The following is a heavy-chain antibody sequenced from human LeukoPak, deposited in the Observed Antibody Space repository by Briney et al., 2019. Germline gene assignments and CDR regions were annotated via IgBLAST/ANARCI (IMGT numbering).Heavy chain of an antibody. J-gene: IGHJ4*02. V-gene: IGHV3-48*03. D-gene: IGHD6-19*01. CDR3: ARDSGGSSGWNRFDY. Sequence: GESLRLSCAASGFTFSSYEMNWVRQAPGKGLEWVSYISSSGSTIYYADSVKGRFTISRDNAKNSLYLQMNSLKAEDTAVYYCARDSGGSSGWNRFDYWGQGTLVTVSS. CDR2: ISSSGSTI. CDR1: GFTFSSYE.